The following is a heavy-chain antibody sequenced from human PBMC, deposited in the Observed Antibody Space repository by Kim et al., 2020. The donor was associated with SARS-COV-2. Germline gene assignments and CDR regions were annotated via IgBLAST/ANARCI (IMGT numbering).Heavy chain of an antibody. V-gene: IGHV3-64*02. CDR2: ISSNGGST. CDR1: GFTFSSYA. D-gene: IGHD6-13*01. CDR3: ARGGAAGLPNAFDI. J-gene: IGHJ3*02. Sequence: GGSLRLSCAASGFTFSSYAMHWVRQAPGKGLEYVSAISSNGGSTYYADSVKGRFTISRDNSKNTLYLQMGSLRAEDMAVYYCARGGAAGLPNAFDIWGQGTMVTVSS.